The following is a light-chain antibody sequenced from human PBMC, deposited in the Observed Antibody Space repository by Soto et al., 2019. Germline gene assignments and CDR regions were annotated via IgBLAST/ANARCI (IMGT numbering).Light chain of an antibody. CDR3: QQRSNWPRT. CDR2: GAS. CDR1: QSVSSSY. J-gene: IGKJ1*01. V-gene: IGKV3D-20*02. Sequence: EIVFTKSPGTLSLSPGERATLSCRASQSVSSSYLAWYQQKPGQAPRLLIYGASSRATGIPDRFSGSVSGTGFTLTISSLEPEDFAVYYCQQRSNWPRTFGQGTKVDIK.